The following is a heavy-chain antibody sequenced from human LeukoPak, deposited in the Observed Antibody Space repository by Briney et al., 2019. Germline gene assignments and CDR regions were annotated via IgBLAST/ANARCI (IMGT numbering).Heavy chain of an antibody. J-gene: IGHJ3*02. V-gene: IGHV3-21*01. Sequence: PGGSLRLSCAASGFTFSSYSMNWVRQAPGKGLEWVSSISSSSYIYYADSVKGRFTISRDNAKNSLYLQMNSLRAEDTAVYYCAITPPPVYVWGSYRLDAFDIWGQGTMVTVSS. CDR2: ISSSSYI. D-gene: IGHD3-16*02. CDR1: GFTFSSYS. CDR3: AITPPPVYVWGSYRLDAFDI.